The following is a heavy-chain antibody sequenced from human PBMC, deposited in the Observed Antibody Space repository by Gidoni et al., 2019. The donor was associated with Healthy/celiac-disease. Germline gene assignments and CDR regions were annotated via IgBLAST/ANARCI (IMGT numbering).Heavy chain of an antibody. CDR3: ARDSFSVVTEGVDAFDI. D-gene: IGHD2-15*01. J-gene: IGHJ3*02. Sequence: QVQLVQSGAEVKKPGDSVKVSYKASGYTFTSYGISRVRQAPGQGLEWMGWISAYNGNTIYAQKLQGRVTMTTDTSTSTAYMELRSLRSDDTAVYYCARDSFSVVTEGVDAFDIWGQGTMVTVSS. V-gene: IGHV1-18*01. CDR1: GYTFTSYG. CDR2: ISAYNGNT.